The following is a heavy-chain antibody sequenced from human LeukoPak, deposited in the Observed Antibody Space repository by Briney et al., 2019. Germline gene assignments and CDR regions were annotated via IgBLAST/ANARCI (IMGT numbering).Heavy chain of an antibody. V-gene: IGHV1-8*03. Sequence: ASVKVSCKASGYTFTSYDINWVRQATGQGLEWMGWMNPNSGNTGYAQKFQGRVTITRNTSISTAYMELSSLRSEDTAVHYCARLISGSYIDPWGQGTLVTVSS. J-gene: IGHJ5*02. D-gene: IGHD1-26*01. CDR2: MNPNSGNT. CDR1: GYTFTSYD. CDR3: ARLISGSYIDP.